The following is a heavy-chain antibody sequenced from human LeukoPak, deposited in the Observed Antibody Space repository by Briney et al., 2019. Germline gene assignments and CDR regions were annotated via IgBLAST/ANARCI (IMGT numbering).Heavy chain of an antibody. V-gene: IGHV3-30*18. CDR2: ISYDGSNK. CDR3: AKDKVSGYTLTHYYYYGMDV. D-gene: IGHD5-12*01. Sequence: GGSLRLSCAASGFTFSSYGMHWVRRAPGKGLEWVAVISYDGSNKYYADSVKGRFTISRDNSKNTLYLQMNSLRAEDTAVYYCAKDKVSGYTLTHYYYYGMDVWGQGTTVTVSS. CDR1: GFTFSSYG. J-gene: IGHJ6*02.